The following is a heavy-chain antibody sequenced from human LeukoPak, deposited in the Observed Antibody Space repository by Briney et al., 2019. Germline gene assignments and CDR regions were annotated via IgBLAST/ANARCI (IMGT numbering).Heavy chain of an antibody. Sequence: GASVKVSCKVSGYTLTELSMHWVRQAPGKGLEWMGGFDHEDGETIYAQKFQGRVTFTRDTSISTAYMELSSLRSEDTAVYFCARATVVAGYCTTTRCYKPFDIWGQGTMVTVSS. CDR1: GYTLTELS. CDR3: ARATVVAGYCTTTRCYKPFDI. D-gene: IGHD2-2*02. V-gene: IGHV1-24*01. J-gene: IGHJ3*02. CDR2: FDHEDGET.